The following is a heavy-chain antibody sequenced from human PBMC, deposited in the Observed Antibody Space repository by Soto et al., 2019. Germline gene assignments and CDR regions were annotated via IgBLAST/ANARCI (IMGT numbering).Heavy chain of an antibody. CDR2: IKSKTDGGTT. Sequence: EVQLVESGGGLVKPGGSLRLSCAASGFTFSNAWMSWVRQAPGKGLEWVGRIKSKTDGGTTDYAAPVKGRFTISRDDSKSTRYLEMNSLKTEDTAVYYCTTKLEWLGYYYYGMDVWGQGSTVTVSS. J-gene: IGHJ6*02. CDR1: GFTFSNAW. D-gene: IGHD3-3*01. V-gene: IGHV3-15*01. CDR3: TTKLEWLGYYYYGMDV.